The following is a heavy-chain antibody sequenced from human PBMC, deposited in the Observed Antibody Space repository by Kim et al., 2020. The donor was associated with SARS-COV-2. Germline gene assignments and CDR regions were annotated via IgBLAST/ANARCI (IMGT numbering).Heavy chain of an antibody. CDR3: AKVMAGACCSFVI. CDR1: GYAFTGFY. Sequence: ASVKVSCKTSGYAFTGFYVHWVRQAPGQGLEWMGWMNPENGDKRYGQKFQGRVTLTRDTSINTAYMDLSSLKSDDTAVYFCAKVMAGACCSFVIWGQGTMVTVSS. V-gene: IGHV1-2*02. D-gene: IGHD2-15*01. CDR2: MNPENGDK. J-gene: IGHJ3*02.